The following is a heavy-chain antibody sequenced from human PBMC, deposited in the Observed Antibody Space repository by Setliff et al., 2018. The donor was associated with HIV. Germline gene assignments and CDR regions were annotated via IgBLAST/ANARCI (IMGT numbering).Heavy chain of an antibody. V-gene: IGHV1-69*02. CDR2: IIPILGVA. Sequence: KVSCKASRSTFNSHTINWVRQAPGQGLDWMGRIIPILGVANYAQRFQGKVTITADKSTSTAYMELTSLRFDDTAMYYCVRGVQSPPHSPYTYMDVWGEGTMVTVSS. CDR3: VRGVQSPPHSPYTYMDV. J-gene: IGHJ6*03. D-gene: IGHD3-3*01. CDR1: RSTFNSHT.